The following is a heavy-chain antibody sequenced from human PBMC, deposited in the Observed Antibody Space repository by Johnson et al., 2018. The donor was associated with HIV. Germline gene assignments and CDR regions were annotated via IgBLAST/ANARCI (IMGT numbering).Heavy chain of an antibody. CDR1: GFTLSKYA. J-gene: IGHJ3*02. V-gene: IGHV3-7*01. CDR3: ARDRHSSSFDAFDI. CDR2: IKQDGSDT. Sequence: VQLVESGGGVVQPGRSLRLSCAASGFTLSKYAMHWVRQAPGRGLEWVANIKQDGSDTYYLDSVKGRFTISRDNSKNTLYLQMNSLRAEDTAVYYCARDRHSSSFDAFDIWGQGTMVTVSS. D-gene: IGHD6-6*01.